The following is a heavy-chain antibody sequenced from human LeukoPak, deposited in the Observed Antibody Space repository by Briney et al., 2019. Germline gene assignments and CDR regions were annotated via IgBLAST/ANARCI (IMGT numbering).Heavy chain of an antibody. CDR1: GGTFSSYA. D-gene: IGHD2-2*01. Sequence: ASVKVSCKAPGGTFSSYAISWVRQAPGQGLEWMGRINPNSGDTNYAQKFQGRVAMTRDTSISTAFMELTRLRSDDTAVYYCARDYCSSTSCLFDYWGQGTLVTVSS. J-gene: IGHJ4*02. CDR2: INPNSGDT. V-gene: IGHV1-2*06. CDR3: ARDYCSSTSCLFDY.